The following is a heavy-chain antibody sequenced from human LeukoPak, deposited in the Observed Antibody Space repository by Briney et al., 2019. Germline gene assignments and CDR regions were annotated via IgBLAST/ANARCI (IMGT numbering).Heavy chain of an antibody. CDR3: AREGRAVANSEEENFDY. Sequence: PSETLSLTCTVSGGSISSSSYYWGWIRQPPGTGLEWIGSIYYSGSTYYNPSLKSRVTISVDTSKNQFSLKLSSVTAADTAVYYCAREGRAVANSEEENFDYWGQGTLVTVSS. V-gene: IGHV4-39*02. CDR2: IYYSGST. CDR1: GGSISSSSYY. J-gene: IGHJ4*02. D-gene: IGHD6-19*01.